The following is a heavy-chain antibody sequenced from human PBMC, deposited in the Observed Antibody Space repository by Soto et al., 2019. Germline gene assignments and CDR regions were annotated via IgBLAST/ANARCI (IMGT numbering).Heavy chain of an antibody. CDR1: GYIFTTYY. Sequence: QVQLVQSGAEVKEPGASVKVACKASGYIFTTYYIHWVRQAPGQGLEWIGIINPNGGGTTYAQKFQGRVTMPRDTSTSTVYMDLSSLGSEDTAVYYCAIARLGYFYVNFDHWGQGALVTVTS. J-gene: IGHJ4*02. CDR3: AIARLGYFYVNFDH. V-gene: IGHV1-46*01. CDR2: INPNGGGT. D-gene: IGHD5-18*01.